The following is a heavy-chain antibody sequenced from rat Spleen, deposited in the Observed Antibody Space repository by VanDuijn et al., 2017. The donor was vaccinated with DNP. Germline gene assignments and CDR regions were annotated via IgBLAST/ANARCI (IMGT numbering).Heavy chain of an antibody. Sequence: EVQLVESGGGLVQPGRSMKLSCAASGFTFSNYYMAWVRQAPKKGLEWVATIFYDGTTTHYGDSVKGRFTISRDNAKSTLYLQMDSLRSEDTATYYCARRKNYGLSYYFDYWGQGVMVTVSS. J-gene: IGHJ2*01. V-gene: IGHV5-22*01. D-gene: IGHD1-6*01. CDR2: IFYDGTTT. CDR1: GFTFSNYY. CDR3: ARRKNYGLSYYFDY.